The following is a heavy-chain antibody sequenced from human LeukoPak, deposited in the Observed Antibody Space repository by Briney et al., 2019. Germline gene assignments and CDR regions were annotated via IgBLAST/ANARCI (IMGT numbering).Heavy chain of an antibody. J-gene: IGHJ4*02. CDR1: GFTFSSYW. D-gene: IGHD6-13*01. CDR3: ARDRVAAAGTDYFDY. V-gene: IGHV3-74*01. Sequence: GGSLRLSCAASGFTFSSYWMHWVRQAPGKGLAWVSRINSDGSSTSYADSVKGRFTISRDNAKNTLYLQMNSLRAEDTAVYYCARDRVAAAGTDYFDYWGQGTLVTVSS. CDR2: INSDGSST.